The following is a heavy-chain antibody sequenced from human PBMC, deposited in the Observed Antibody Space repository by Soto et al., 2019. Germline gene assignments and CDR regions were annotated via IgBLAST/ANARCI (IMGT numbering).Heavy chain of an antibody. CDR2: IYSSGGT. V-gene: IGHV4-30-4*01. CDR1: GASISSGDYY. CDR3: ARRVTGGGERFDP. Sequence: PSETLSLTCTVSGASISSGDYYWSWIRQPPGKDLEWIGYIYSSGGTNYNPSLRSRVTMSRDTSKNQFSLKLTSVTAADTAVYYCARRVTGGGERFDPWGQGTLVTVSS. J-gene: IGHJ5*02. D-gene: IGHD7-27*01.